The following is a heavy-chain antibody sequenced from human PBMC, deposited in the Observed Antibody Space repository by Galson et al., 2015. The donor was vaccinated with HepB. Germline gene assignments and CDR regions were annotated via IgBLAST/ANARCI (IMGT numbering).Heavy chain of an antibody. V-gene: IGHV1-18*04. D-gene: IGHD1-7*01. CDR3: ARGPITGTTIYYYYGMDV. J-gene: IGHJ6*02. Sequence: SVKVSCKASGYTFTSYGISWVRQAPGQGLEWMGWISAYNGNTNYAQKLQGRVTMTTDTSTSTAYMELRSLRSDDTAVYYCARGPITGTTIYYYYGMDVWGQGTTVTVSS. CDR1: GYTFTSYG. CDR2: ISAYNGNT.